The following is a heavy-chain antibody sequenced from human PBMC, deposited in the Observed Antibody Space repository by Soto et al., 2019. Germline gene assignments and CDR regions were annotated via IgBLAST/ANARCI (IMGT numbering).Heavy chain of an antibody. D-gene: IGHD3-22*01. V-gene: IGHV5-10-1*01. CDR1: GYSFAGYW. Sequence: GESLKISCKGSGYSFAGYWITWVRQKPGRGLEWMGRIDPSDSQTYYSPSFRGHVTISATKSITTVFLQWSSLRASDTAMYYCARQIYDSDTGPNFQYYFDSWGQGTPVTVSS. CDR2: IDPSDSQT. J-gene: IGHJ4*02. CDR3: ARQIYDSDTGPNFQYYFDS.